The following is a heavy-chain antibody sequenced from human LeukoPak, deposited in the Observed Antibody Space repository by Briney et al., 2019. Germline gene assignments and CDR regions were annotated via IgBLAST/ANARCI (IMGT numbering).Heavy chain of an antibody. D-gene: IGHD3-22*01. V-gene: IGHV1-8*03. Sequence: ASVKVSFNASGYTFTSYDINWVRHATGQGLEWMGWMNTNSGNTGYAQKFQGRVTITRNTSISTDYMELSSLRSEDTAVYYCARGLRYYYDSDSADDWGQGTLVTV. CDR2: MNTNSGNT. J-gene: IGHJ4*02. CDR3: ARGLRYYYDSDSADD. CDR1: GYTFTSYD.